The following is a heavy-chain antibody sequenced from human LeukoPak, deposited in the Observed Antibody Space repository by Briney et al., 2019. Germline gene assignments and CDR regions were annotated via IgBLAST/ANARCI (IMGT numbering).Heavy chain of an antibody. V-gene: IGHV3-33*01. J-gene: IGHJ4*02. CDR1: GFNFRNYG. CDR2: IWNDATYK. CDR3: ARGGLTGSYTRGYFDY. D-gene: IGHD3-9*01. Sequence: GGSLRLSCAASGFNFRNYGMHWVRQAPGKGLEWVAIIWNDATYKFYADSVKGRFTISRDNSQNTLYLQMNSLRADDTALYYCARGGLTGSYTRGYFDYWGQGALVTVSS.